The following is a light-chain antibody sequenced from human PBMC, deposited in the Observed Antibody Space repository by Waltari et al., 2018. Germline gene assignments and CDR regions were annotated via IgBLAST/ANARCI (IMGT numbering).Light chain of an antibody. Sequence: QSALTQPPSASGSPGQSVTISCTGTSNDVGGYNNVSWYQPHPGKAPKLMIYEVSKRPSGVPDRFSGSKSGYTASLTVSGLQAEDEADYFCSSYAGSNNVVFGGGTKLTVL. J-gene: IGLJ2*01. V-gene: IGLV2-8*01. CDR3: SSYAGSNNVV. CDR1: SNDVGGYNN. CDR2: EVS.